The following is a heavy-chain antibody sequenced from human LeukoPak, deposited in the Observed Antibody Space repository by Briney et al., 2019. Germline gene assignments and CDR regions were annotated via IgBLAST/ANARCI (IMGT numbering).Heavy chain of an antibody. CDR1: GFTFSSYE. CDR3: ARVVGDYKELVVDY. V-gene: IGHV3-48*03. CDR2: ISSSGSTI. J-gene: IGHJ4*02. Sequence: GGSLRLSCAASGFTFSSYEMNWVRQAPGKGLEWVSYISSSGSTIYYADSVKGRFTISRDNAKNSLYLQMNSLRAEDTAVYYCARVVGDYKELVVDYWGQGTLVSVTS. D-gene: IGHD4-17*01.